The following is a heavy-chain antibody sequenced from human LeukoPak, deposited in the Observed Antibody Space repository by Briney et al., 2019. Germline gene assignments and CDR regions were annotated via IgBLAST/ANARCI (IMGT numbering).Heavy chain of an antibody. CDR1: GYSFTSYW. D-gene: IGHD2-15*01. Sequence: GESLKISCKASGYSFTSYWIGWVRQMPGKGLEWMGIIYPGDSDTRYSPSFQGQVTISADKSINTAYLQWNSLKASDTAMYYCARFMGACSGGSCYSDYWGQGTLVTVSS. V-gene: IGHV5-51*01. CDR3: ARFMGACSGGSCYSDY. J-gene: IGHJ4*02. CDR2: IYPGDSDT.